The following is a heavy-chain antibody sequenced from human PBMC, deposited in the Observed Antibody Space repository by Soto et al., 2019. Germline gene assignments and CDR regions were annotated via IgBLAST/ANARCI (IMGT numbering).Heavy chain of an antibody. CDR1: GYSFTSYW. CDR2: IDPSDSYT. D-gene: IGHD3-3*02. CDR3: ARHSIESRTNWFDP. J-gene: IGHJ5*02. V-gene: IGHV5-10-1*01. Sequence: GESLKISCKASGYSFTSYWISWVRQMPGKGLEWMGKIDPSDSYTDYSPSFQGHVTISADKSISTAYLQWSSLKASDTAMYYCARHSIESRTNWFDPWGQGTLVTVSS.